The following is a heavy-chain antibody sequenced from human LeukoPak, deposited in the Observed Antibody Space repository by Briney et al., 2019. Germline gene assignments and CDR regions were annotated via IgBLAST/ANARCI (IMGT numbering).Heavy chain of an antibody. CDR2: IYYSGST. D-gene: IGHD6-19*01. Sequence: PSETLSLTCTVSGGSISSYYWSWIRQPPGKGLEWIGYIYYSGSTNYNPSLKSRVTISVDTSKNQFSLKLSSVTAADTAVYYCAREIAVAGTLDAFDIWGQGTMVTVSS. J-gene: IGHJ3*02. CDR1: GGSISSYY. V-gene: IGHV4-59*01. CDR3: AREIAVAGTLDAFDI.